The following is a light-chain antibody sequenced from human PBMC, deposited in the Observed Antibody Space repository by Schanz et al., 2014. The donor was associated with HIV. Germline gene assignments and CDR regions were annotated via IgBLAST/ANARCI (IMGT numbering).Light chain of an antibody. CDR1: SGYSSYA. J-gene: IGLJ3*02. CDR3: QTWGTGIRV. CDR2: LNSDGSH. V-gene: IGLV4-69*01. Sequence: QSVLTQSPSASASLGASVKLTCTLSSGYSSYAIAWHQQQPEKGPRYLMILNSDGSHSKGDGIPDRFSGSSSGAERYLTISSLQSEDEADYYCQTWGTGIRVFGGGTKLTVL.